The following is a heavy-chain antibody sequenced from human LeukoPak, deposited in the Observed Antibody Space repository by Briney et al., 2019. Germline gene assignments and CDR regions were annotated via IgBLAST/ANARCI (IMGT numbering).Heavy chain of an antibody. Sequence: GGSLRLSCSTSGFIFSRYWMSWVRQAPGKGLEWVANINQDESERNYVDSVKGRFTISRDNAKNSLYLQMNNLRAEDTAVYYCVRDKDWAFDYWGQGALVTVSS. V-gene: IGHV3-7*01. CDR2: INQDESER. CDR3: VRDKDWAFDY. CDR1: GFIFSRYW. J-gene: IGHJ4*02. D-gene: IGHD3-9*01.